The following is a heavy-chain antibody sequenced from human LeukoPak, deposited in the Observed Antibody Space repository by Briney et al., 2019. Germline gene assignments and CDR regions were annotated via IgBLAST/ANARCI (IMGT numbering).Heavy chain of an antibody. J-gene: IGHJ3*02. CDR2: IYYSGST. V-gene: IGHV4-39*02. D-gene: IGHD3-10*01. CDR3: AREAGYYGSGSYSGAFDI. CDR1: GGSISSSSYY. Sequence: SETLSLTCTVSGGSISSSSYYWGWIRQPPGKGLEWIGSIYYSGSTYYNPSLKSRVTKSVDTSKNQFSLKLSSVTAADTAVYYCAREAGYYGSGSYSGAFDIWGRGTMVTVSS.